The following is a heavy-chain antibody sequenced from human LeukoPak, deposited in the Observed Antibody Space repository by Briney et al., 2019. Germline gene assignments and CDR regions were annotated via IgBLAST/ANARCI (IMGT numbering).Heavy chain of an antibody. Sequence: GASVKVSCKASGFTSASYFMHWVRQAPGQGLEWVGAVFPSGGGTRYAQNFQGRVTMTGDTSTSTVYMELNNLRSEDTAVYYCTTGNWGPYWGQGTLVTVSS. D-gene: IGHD7-27*01. CDR3: TTGNWGPY. CDR2: VFPSGGGT. CDR1: GFTSASYF. J-gene: IGHJ4*02. V-gene: IGHV1-46*01.